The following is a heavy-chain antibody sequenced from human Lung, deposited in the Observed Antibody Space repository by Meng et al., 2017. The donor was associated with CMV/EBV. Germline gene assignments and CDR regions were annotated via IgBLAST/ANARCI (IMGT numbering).Heavy chain of an antibody. CDR1: GFTFSRYW. V-gene: IGHV3-7*01. J-gene: IGHJ4*02. CDR3: VKGGTQDLDY. Sequence: GESLKISCAASGFTFSRYWMGWVRQVPGKGLEWVANIKQDGSEKYYVDSVKGRFTIARDNAKNSLYLQMNSLRADHTAVYYCVKGGTQDLDYWGQGTLVXVSS. D-gene: IGHD1-26*01. CDR2: IKQDGSEK.